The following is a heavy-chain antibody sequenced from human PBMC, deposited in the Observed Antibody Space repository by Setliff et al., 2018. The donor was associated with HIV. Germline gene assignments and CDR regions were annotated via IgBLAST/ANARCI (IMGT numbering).Heavy chain of an antibody. Sequence: PSETLSLTCAVYGGSFNGYYWSWIRQPPGNGLEWIGEINHSGSTNYNPSLKSRVTMSVDKSKNQFSLKLYSVTAADTAVYYCARDRDIVVVPGSHQGYYYYMDVWGQGTTVTVSS. CDR2: INHSGST. J-gene: IGHJ6*03. D-gene: IGHD2-2*01. CDR1: GGSFNGYY. CDR3: ARDRDIVVVPGSHQGYYYYMDV. V-gene: IGHV4-34*01.